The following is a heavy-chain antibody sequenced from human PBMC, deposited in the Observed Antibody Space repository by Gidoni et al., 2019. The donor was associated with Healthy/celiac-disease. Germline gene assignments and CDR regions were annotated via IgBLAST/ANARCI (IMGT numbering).Heavy chain of an antibody. CDR3: ARGVRGAMYYFDY. CDR2: INAGNGNT. V-gene: IGHV1-3*01. CDR1: GYTFTSYA. J-gene: IGHJ4*02. D-gene: IGHD3-10*01. Sequence: QVQLVQSGAEVKKPGASVTVSCKASGYTFTSYAMHWVRQAPGQRLEWMGWINAGNGNTKYSPKFQGRVTITRDTSASTAYMELSSLRSEDTAVYYCARGVRGAMYYFDYWGQGTLVTVSS.